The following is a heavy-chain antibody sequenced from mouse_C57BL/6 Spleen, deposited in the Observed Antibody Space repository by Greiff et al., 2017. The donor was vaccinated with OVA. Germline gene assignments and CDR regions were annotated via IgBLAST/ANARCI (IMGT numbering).Heavy chain of an antibody. CDR1: GFTFSDYY. CDR3: AKVLLRVVSMDY. Sequence: EVMLVESEGGLVQPGSSMKLSCTASGFTFSDYYMAWVRQVPEKGLEWVANINYDGSSTYYLDSLKSRFIISRDNAKNILYLQMSSLKSEDTATYSCAKVLLRVVSMDYWGQGTSVTVSS. V-gene: IGHV5-16*01. CDR2: INYDGSST. D-gene: IGHD1-1*01. J-gene: IGHJ4*01.